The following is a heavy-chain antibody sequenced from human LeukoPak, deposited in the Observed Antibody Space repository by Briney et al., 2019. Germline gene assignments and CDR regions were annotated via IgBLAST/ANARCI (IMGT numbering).Heavy chain of an antibody. J-gene: IGHJ6*02. CDR2: IYYSGST. V-gene: IGHV4-30-4*01. Sequence: PSQTPSLTCTVSGGSIRSGDYYWSWIRQPPGKGLEWIGYIYYSGSTFYNSSLKSRVTMSVDTSKNQFSLKLSSVTAADTAVYYCARVSSYGDHYSYYGMDVWGQGTTVTVSS. D-gene: IGHD4-17*01. CDR3: ARVSSYGDHYSYYGMDV. CDR1: GGSIRSGDYY.